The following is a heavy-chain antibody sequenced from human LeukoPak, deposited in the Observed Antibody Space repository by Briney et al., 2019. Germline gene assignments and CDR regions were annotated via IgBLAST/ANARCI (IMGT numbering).Heavy chain of an antibody. J-gene: IGHJ6*03. V-gene: IGHV3-23*01. CDR1: GFTFSTYA. Sequence: GGSLRLSCAASGFTFSTYAMSWVRQAPGKGLEWVSAISRSGGSTYYADSVKGRFTISRDDSKNTLYLQMNSLRAEDTALYYCAKAPSSLRSYYYCMDVWGKGTTVTVSS. CDR3: AKAPSSLRSYYYCMDV. CDR2: ISRSGGST.